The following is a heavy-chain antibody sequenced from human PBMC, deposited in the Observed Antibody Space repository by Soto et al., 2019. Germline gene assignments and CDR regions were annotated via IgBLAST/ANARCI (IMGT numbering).Heavy chain of an antibody. V-gene: IGHV3-23*01. CDR2: ITPSGDYT. CDR1: GFTFSSYT. Sequence: GGSLRLSCAASGFTFSSYTMSWVRQAPGKRLEWVSAITPSGDYTNHADSVKGRFTISRDNSMNTLYLQMNSLKTEDTAVYYCTTEIGRQVVYWGQGALVTVSS. J-gene: IGHJ4*02. CDR3: TTEIGRQVVY. D-gene: IGHD2-21*01.